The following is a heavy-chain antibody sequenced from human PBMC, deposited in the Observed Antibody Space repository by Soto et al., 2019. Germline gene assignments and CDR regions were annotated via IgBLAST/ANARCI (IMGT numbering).Heavy chain of an antibody. J-gene: IGHJ4*02. CDR1: GYSFTNFW. V-gene: IGHV5-51*01. Sequence: GESLKISCKASGYSFTNFWLGWVRQMPGKGLEWLGIIYPGDSETRYSPSFQGQVTISADRSISTAYLQWSSLKASDTAIYFCARLTYCGTECYFDYWGQGTLVTVLL. CDR3: ARLTYCGTECYFDY. D-gene: IGHD2-21*01. CDR2: IYPGDSET.